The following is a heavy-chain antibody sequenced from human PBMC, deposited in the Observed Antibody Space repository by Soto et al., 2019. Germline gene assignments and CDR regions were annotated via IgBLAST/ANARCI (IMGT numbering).Heavy chain of an antibody. CDR2: IKHDTSEA. D-gene: IGHD3-16*02. Sequence: TGGSLRLSCAASGFKFSDYWMIWVRQAPGKGLEWVGNIKHDTSEAHYADSVKGRFTITRDNIKNFLFLQMNGLRSDDTASYYCARDGLLFSGPYRPSRFDYWGLGTLVTVSS. CDR1: GFKFSDYW. CDR3: ARDGLLFSGPYRPSRFDY. J-gene: IGHJ4*02. V-gene: IGHV3-7*03.